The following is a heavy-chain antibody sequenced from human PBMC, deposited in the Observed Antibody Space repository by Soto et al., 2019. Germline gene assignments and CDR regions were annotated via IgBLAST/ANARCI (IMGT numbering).Heavy chain of an antibody. J-gene: IGHJ4*02. V-gene: IGHV5-51*01. CDR2: IYPGDSDT. Sequence: PGESLKISCKASGYSFTSYWIGWVRQMPGKGLEWMGIIYPGDSDTRYSPSFQGQVTISADKSISTAYLQWSSLKASDTAMYYCARFYAKDGMATIDRSFDYWGQGTLVTVYS. CDR3: ARFYAKDGMATIDRSFDY. D-gene: IGHD5-12*01. CDR1: GYSFTSYW.